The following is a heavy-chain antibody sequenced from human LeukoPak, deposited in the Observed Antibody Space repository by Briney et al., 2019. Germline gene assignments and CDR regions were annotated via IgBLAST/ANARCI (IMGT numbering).Heavy chain of an antibody. J-gene: IGHJ4*02. D-gene: IGHD3-22*01. CDR2: INSDGSST. Sequence: TGGSLRLSCAASGFTFSSYSMNWVRQAPGKGLVWVSRINSDGSSTSYADSVKGRFTISRDNAKNTLYLQMNSLRAEDTAVYYCARAYYDSLPFDYWGQGTLVTVSS. V-gene: IGHV3-74*01. CDR3: ARAYYDSLPFDY. CDR1: GFTFSSYS.